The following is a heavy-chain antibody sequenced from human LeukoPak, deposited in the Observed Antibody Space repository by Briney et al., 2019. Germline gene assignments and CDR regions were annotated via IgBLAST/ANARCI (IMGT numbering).Heavy chain of an antibody. J-gene: IGHJ5*02. Sequence: VSSIGGSGSNTYYADSVKGRFTISRDKSKNTVYLQMNSLRAEDTAVYYCAKFSRDYYDSSGYYYDHWGQGTLVTVSS. CDR3: AKFSRDYYDSSGYYYDH. D-gene: IGHD3-22*01. V-gene: IGHV3-23*01. CDR2: IGGSGSNT.